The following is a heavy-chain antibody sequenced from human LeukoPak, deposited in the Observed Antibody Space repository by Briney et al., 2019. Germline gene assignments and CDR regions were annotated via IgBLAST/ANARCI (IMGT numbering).Heavy chain of an antibody. Sequence: SETLSLTCTVSGGSITDYYWSWIRQPAGEGLEWIGRIYSTGGTHYNPSFKNRVIMSVDTSRNQFSLKLTSVTAADTAVYYCTRGLRRSSHGCYADYWGQGTLVTVSS. J-gene: IGHJ4*02. CDR1: GGSITDYY. D-gene: IGHD2-2*01. V-gene: IGHV4-4*07. CDR2: IYSTGGT. CDR3: TRGLRRSSHGCYADY.